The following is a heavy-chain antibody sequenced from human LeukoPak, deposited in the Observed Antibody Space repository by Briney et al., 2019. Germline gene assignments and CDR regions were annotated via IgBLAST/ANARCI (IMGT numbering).Heavy chain of an antibody. J-gene: IGHJ4*02. D-gene: IGHD6-19*01. CDR2: LYYSGST. V-gene: IGHV4-59*08. CDR3: EILAPGSGYFDY. CDR1: GGSIGSYY. Sequence: PSETLSLTCTVSGGSIGSYYWNWMRQPPGKGLEWIGYLYYSGSTNYNPSLESRVTISVDTSKNQFSLKLSSVTAADTAVYYCEILAPGSGYFDYWGQGTLVTVSS.